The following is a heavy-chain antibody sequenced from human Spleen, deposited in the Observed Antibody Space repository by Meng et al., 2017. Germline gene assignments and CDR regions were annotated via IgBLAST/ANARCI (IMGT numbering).Heavy chain of an antibody. D-gene: IGHD4-17*01. Sequence: GSLRLSCTVSGRSIISTSYHWGWIRQPPGKGLEWIATIYYSGTSHYNPSLKSRVTMSVDTSKNQFSLKLNSVTAADTAVYYCARHYGSAFDYWGQGTLVTVSS. V-gene: IGHV4-39*07. CDR1: GRSIISTSYH. J-gene: IGHJ4*02. CDR3: ARHYGSAFDY. CDR2: IYYSGTS.